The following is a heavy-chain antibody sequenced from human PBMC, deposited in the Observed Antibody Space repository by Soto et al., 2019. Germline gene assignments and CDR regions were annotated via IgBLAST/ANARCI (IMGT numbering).Heavy chain of an antibody. V-gene: IGHV4-59*01. CDR2: IYYSGST. Sequence: KTSETLSLTCTVSGGSISSYYWGWIRQPPGKGLEWIGYIYYSGSTNYNPSLKSRVTISVDTSKNQFSLKLSSVTAADTAVYYCARGFPHYDFWSGHSYGMDVWGQGTTVTVSS. CDR3: ARGFPHYDFWSGHSYGMDV. J-gene: IGHJ6*02. CDR1: GGSISSYY. D-gene: IGHD3-3*01.